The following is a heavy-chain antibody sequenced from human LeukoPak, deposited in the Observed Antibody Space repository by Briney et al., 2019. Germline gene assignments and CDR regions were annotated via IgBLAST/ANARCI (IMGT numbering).Heavy chain of an antibody. CDR1: GGTFSSYA. D-gene: IGHD3-10*01. J-gene: IGHJ4*02. Sequence: GASVKVSCKASGGTFSSYAISWARQAPGQGLEWMGRIIPTFGLANYAQKFQGRVTITEDKSTSTAYMELSSLRSEDTAVYYCAINLRDGGDYFDYWGQGTLVTVSS. CDR2: IIPTFGLA. V-gene: IGHV1-69*04. CDR3: AINLRDGGDYFDY.